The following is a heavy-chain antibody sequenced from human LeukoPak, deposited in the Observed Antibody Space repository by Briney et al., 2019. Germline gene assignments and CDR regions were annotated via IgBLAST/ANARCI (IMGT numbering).Heavy chain of an antibody. CDR1: GFTFSSYS. J-gene: IGHJ6*04. CDR3: ARVVRVDSSGWYRFYYYGMDV. Sequence: GGSLRLSCAASGFTFSSYSMNWVRQAPGKGLEWVSSISSSSSYIYYADSVKGRFTISRDNAKNSLYLQMNSLRAEDTAVYYCARVVRVDSSGWYRFYYYGMDVWGKGTTVTVSP. D-gene: IGHD6-19*01. CDR2: ISSSSSYI. V-gene: IGHV3-21*01.